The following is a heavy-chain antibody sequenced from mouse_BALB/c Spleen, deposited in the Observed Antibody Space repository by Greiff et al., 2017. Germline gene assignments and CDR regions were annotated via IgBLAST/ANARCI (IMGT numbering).Heavy chain of an antibody. J-gene: IGHJ2*01. CDR2: ISSGGGST. Sequence: DVHLVESGGGLVKPGGSLKLSCAASGFAFSSYDMSWVRQTPEKRLEWVAYISSGGGSTYYPDTVKGRFTISRDNAKNTLYLQMSSLKSEDTAMYYCARHSDYWGQGTTLTVSS. V-gene: IGHV5-12-1*01. CDR1: GFAFSSYD. CDR3: ARHSDY.